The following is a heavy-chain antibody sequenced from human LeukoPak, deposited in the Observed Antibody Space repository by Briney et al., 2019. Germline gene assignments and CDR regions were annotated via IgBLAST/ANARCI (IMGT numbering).Heavy chain of an antibody. D-gene: IGHD3-22*01. Sequence: SETLSLTCTVSGGSISSGGYYWSWIRQPPGKGLEWIGYIYYSGSTYYNPSLKSRVTISVDTSKNQFSLKMSSVTAADTAVYYCARVDYYDSSGYLFDYWGQGTLVTVSS. J-gene: IGHJ4*02. CDR1: GGSISSGGYY. CDR2: IYYSGST. V-gene: IGHV4-30-4*01. CDR3: ARVDYYDSSGYLFDY.